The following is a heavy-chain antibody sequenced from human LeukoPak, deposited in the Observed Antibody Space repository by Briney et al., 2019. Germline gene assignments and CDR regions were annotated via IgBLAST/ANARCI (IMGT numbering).Heavy chain of an antibody. J-gene: IGHJ3*02. D-gene: IGHD6-13*01. CDR1: GGSISGYY. CDR3: ARDSSSPERYDAFDI. V-gene: IGHV4-59*01. CDR2: IYYIGST. Sequence: PSETLSLTCTVSGGSISGYYWTWIRQPPGEALEYIGCIYYIGSTNYNPSLTSRVTISVDTSKNQFALKLSSVTAADTAVYYCARDSSSPERYDAFDIWGQGTMVTVSS.